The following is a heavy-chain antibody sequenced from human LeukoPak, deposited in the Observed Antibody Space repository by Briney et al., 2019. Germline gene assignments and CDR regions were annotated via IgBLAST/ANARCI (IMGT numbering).Heavy chain of an antibody. Sequence: SETLSLTCTVSGGSISSSSYYWGWIRQPPGKGLEWIGSIYYSGSTYYNPSLKSRVTISVDTSKNQFSLNLSSVTAADTAVYYCARVALITIHENDAFDIWGQGTVVTVSS. CDR2: IYYSGST. CDR3: ARVALITIHENDAFDI. J-gene: IGHJ3*02. D-gene: IGHD3-3*01. V-gene: IGHV4-39*07. CDR1: GGSISSSSYY.